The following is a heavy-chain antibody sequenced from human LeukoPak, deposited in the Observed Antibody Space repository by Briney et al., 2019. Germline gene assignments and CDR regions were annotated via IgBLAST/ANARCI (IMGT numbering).Heavy chain of an antibody. J-gene: IGHJ6*02. CDR2: IYTGGTT. CDR1: GFTVSNSY. D-gene: IGHD1-1*01. Sequence: GGSLRLSCAASGFTVSNSYMTWVRQAPGRGLEWVSVIYTGGTTYYADSVKGRFTISRDISKNTLYLQMNSLRAEDTAVYFCARGPRLERHGMDVWGQGRTVTVSS. V-gene: IGHV3-53*01. CDR3: ARGPRLERHGMDV.